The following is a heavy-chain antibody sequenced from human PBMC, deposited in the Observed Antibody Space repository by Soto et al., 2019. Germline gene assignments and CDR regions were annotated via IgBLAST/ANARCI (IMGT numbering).Heavy chain of an antibody. V-gene: IGHV3-48*01. CDR1: GFTFSSYS. CDR2: ISSSSSTI. J-gene: IGHJ6*03. CDR3: ARDRGKASRNYYYYYMDV. D-gene: IGHD3-10*01. Sequence: PGGSLRLSCAASGFTFSSYSMNWVRQAPGKGLEWVSYISSSSSTIYYADSVKGRFTISRDNAKNSLYLQMNSLRAEDTAVYYCARDRGKASRNYYYYYMDVWGKGTTVTVSS.